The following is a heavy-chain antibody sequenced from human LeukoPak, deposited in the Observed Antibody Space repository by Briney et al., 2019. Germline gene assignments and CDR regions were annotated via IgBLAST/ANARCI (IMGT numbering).Heavy chain of an antibody. V-gene: IGHV1-3*01. CDR1: GYTFTSYA. CDR2: INAGNGNT. Sequence: ASVKVSCKASGYTFTSYAMHWVRQAPGQRLEWMGWINAGNGNTKYSQKFQGRVTITRDTSASTAYMELSSLRAEDTAVYYCAKATPLPHIVVVTAINLGFDYWGQGTLVTVSS. CDR3: AKATPLPHIVVVTAINLGFDY. D-gene: IGHD2-21*02. J-gene: IGHJ4*02.